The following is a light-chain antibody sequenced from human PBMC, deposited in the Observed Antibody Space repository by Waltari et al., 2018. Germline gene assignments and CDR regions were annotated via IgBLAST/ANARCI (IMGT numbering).Light chain of an antibody. Sequence: QSVLTQPPSVSGAPGQRVTISCTGTSSNIGAGYDVHWYQQLPGTVPKLLLYGVSRRPAGVPDRFSGSTSGTSASLAITGLQAEDEATYYCQSYDISLIPLFGGGTELTVL. V-gene: IGLV1-40*01. CDR2: GVS. CDR1: SSNIGAGYD. CDR3: QSYDISLIPL. J-gene: IGLJ3*02.